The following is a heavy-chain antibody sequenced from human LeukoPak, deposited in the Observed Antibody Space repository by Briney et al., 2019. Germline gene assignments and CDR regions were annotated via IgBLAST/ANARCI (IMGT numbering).Heavy chain of an antibody. D-gene: IGHD3-22*01. J-gene: IGHJ4*02. Sequence: SGGSLRLSCAGSGFTFSTYWMHWVRQAPGGGLVWVSRINSDGSSTSYADSVKGRFTISRDNAKNTLYLQMNSLRAEDTAVYYCARSPYYYDSSGYYPDYWGQGTLVTVSS. CDR2: INSDGSST. CDR3: ARSPYYYDSSGYYPDY. V-gene: IGHV3-74*01. CDR1: GFTFSTYW.